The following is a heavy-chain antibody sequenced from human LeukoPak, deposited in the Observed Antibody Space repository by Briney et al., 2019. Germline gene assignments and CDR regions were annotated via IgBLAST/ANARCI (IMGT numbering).Heavy chain of an antibody. J-gene: IGHJ4*02. V-gene: IGHV6-1*01. CDR1: GDSVSSNSAA. Sequence: SQTLALTCAISGDSVSSNSAAWDWLRQSPSRGLEWLGRTYYRSKWYNDYAVSVKSRITVNPDTSKNQFSLQLNSVTPEDTAVYYCARGYGYGFDYWGQGTLVTVSS. CDR3: ARGYGYGFDY. D-gene: IGHD5-18*01. CDR2: TYYRSKWYN.